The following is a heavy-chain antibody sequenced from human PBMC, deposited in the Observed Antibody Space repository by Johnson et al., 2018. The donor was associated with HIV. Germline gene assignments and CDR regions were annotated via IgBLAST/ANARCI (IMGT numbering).Heavy chain of an antibody. Sequence: QVQLVESGVGVVQPGGSLRLSCAASGFTFSSYGMHWVRQAPGKGLEWVAFIRYDGSNQYYADFVKGRFTISRDNSKNTLYLQMNSLRAEDTAVYYCARGGGYSIAAPSDAFDIWGQGTMVTVSS. CDR3: ARGGGYSIAAPSDAFDI. CDR2: IRYDGSNQ. V-gene: IGHV3-30*02. J-gene: IGHJ3*02. D-gene: IGHD6-6*01. CDR1: GFTFSSYG.